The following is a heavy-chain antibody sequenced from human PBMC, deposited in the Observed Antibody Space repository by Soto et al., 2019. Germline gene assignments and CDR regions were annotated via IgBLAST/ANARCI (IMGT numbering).Heavy chain of an antibody. J-gene: IGHJ6*02. V-gene: IGHV4-39*01. CDR2: IYYSVST. Sequence: PSETLSLTCTASGGSISSSSHYWGWILQPPGKGLEWIGRIYYSVSTYDNPSIKSRATIAVDTSKNQFSLKLSSLTAAATAVYYCASLYGSSDYRYYYYGTDVWGQGTRVTVSS. D-gene: IGHD6-25*01. CDR3: ASLYGSSDYRYYYYGTDV. CDR1: GGSISSSSHY.